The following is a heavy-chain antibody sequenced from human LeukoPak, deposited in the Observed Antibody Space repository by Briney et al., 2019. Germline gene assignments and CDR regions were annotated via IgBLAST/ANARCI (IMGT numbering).Heavy chain of an antibody. CDR1: GFTLSRYE. V-gene: IGHV3-48*03. Sequence: GGSLRLSCAASGFTLSRYEMSWVRQAPGKGLEWVSYISSSGSSIYYADSVKGRFTISRDNAKNSLYLQMNSLRVEDEAVYYCARDEMRSGAFDIWGQGTMVTVSS. CDR2: ISSSGSSI. J-gene: IGHJ3*02. CDR3: ARDEMRSGAFDI. D-gene: IGHD3-10*01.